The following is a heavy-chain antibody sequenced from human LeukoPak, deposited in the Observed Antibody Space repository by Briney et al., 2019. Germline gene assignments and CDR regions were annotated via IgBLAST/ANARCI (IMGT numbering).Heavy chain of an antibody. Sequence: GGSLRLSCAASGFTFSSYAMSWVRQAPGKGLEWVSAISGSGSGGSTYYADSVKGRFTISRDNSRNTLYLQMNSLRAEDTALYYCAKDGDTVSGTYYFDMDVWGKGATVTISS. CDR3: AKDGDTVSGTYYFDMDV. CDR2: ISGSGSGGST. J-gene: IGHJ6*03. CDR1: GFTFSSYA. D-gene: IGHD1-26*01. V-gene: IGHV3-23*01.